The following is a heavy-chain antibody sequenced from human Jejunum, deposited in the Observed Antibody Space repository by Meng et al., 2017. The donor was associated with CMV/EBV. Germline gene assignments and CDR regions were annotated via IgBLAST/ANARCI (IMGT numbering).Heavy chain of an antibody. V-gene: IGHV4-30-4*01. CDR3: ARGYSSGWNYFHY. D-gene: IGHD6-19*01. Sequence: NLQEPGPGLVRPSQTLSLTCTASGASISSGDFCWSWIRQPPGKGLEYIGYIDNRGSTYYNPSLKSRVTMSMDTSKNQFSLKLTSVTAADTAVYYCARGYSSGWNYFHYWGQGTLVTVSS. CDR1: GASISSGDFC. J-gene: IGHJ4*02. CDR2: IDNRGST.